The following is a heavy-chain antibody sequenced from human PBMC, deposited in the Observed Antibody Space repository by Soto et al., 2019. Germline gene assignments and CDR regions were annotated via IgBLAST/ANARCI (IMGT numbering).Heavy chain of an antibody. Sequence: QVQLVQSGAEVKKPGASVKVSCKASGYTFTNYDINWVRQATAQGLEWMGRMNPNSGNTGYAQKFQGRVTMTRKTSITTAYMELSSLRSEDTAVYYCARRPSCGWSWYFGLWGRGTLVTVSS. CDR3: ARRPSCGWSWYFGL. CDR1: GYTFTNYD. V-gene: IGHV1-8*01. CDR2: MNPNSGNT. D-gene: IGHD6-19*01. J-gene: IGHJ2*01.